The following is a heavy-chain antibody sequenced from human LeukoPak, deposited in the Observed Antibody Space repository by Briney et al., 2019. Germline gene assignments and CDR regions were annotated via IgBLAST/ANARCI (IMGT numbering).Heavy chain of an antibody. CDR2: ISGSGGST. CDR1: GFTFNSYA. J-gene: IGHJ5*02. V-gene: IGHV3-23*01. CDR3: AKDRNYDFWSGYLNWFDP. D-gene: IGHD3-3*01. Sequence: PGGSLRLSCAASGFTFNSYAMSWVRQAPGKGLEWVSAISGSGGSTYYADSVKGRFTISRDNSKSTLYLQMNSLRAEDTAVYYCAKDRNYDFWSGYLNWFDPWGQGTLVTVSS.